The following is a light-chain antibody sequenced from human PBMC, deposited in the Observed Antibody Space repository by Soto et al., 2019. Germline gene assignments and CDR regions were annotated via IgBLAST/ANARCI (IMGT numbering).Light chain of an antibody. Sequence: QSVLTQPPSMSGAPGQRVTISCTGSSSNIGAGYDVHWYQHLPGTAPKLLTYGNSNRPSGVPDRFSGSKSDTSASLAITGLQAEDETDYYCQSYDNSLSGYVFGTGTKVTVL. V-gene: IGLV1-40*01. CDR2: GNS. J-gene: IGLJ1*01. CDR3: QSYDNSLSGYV. CDR1: SSNIGAGYD.